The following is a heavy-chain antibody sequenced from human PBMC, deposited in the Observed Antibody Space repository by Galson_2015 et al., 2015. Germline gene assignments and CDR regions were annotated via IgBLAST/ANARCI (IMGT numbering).Heavy chain of an antibody. V-gene: IGHV4-34*01. CDR1: GGSFSGYW. D-gene: IGHD6-19*01. CDR3: AREFSAQGTSA. CDR2: ISRGGTT. Sequence: ATLSLPCAVDGGSFSGYWRRWLRPPPGEGLEGTGVISRGGTTSYSASVKGRVTISADTSKSLFSLPVRSVTAADTAVYYCAREFSAQGTSAWGQGTLVTVSS. J-gene: IGHJ5*02.